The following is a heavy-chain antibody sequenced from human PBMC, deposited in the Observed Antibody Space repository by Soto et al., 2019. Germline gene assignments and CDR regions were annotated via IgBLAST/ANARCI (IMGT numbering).Heavy chain of an antibody. CDR2: INPNSGGT. J-gene: IGHJ5*02. V-gene: IGHV1-2*04. D-gene: IGHD2-15*01. CDR1: GYTFTGYY. Sequence: ASVKVSCKASGYTFTGYYMHWVRQAPGQGLEWMGWINPNSGGTNYAQKFQGWVTMTRDTSISTAYMELSRLRSDDTAVYYCARAKDIVRSCFDLWGQGTLVTLSS. CDR3: ARAKDIVRSCFDL.